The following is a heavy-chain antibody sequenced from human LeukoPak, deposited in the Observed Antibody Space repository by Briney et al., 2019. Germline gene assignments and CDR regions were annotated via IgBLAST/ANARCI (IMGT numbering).Heavy chain of an antibody. CDR2: IYYSGTT. CDR3: VRRRGITPNWFDP. V-gene: IGHV4-39*01. D-gene: IGHD3-10*01. CDR1: GDSISSSSYY. Sequence: SETLSLTCTVSGDSISSSSYYWGWIRQPQGKGLEWIGNIYYSGTTFYNPSLKSRLTISMDTSKNQFSLNLSFVTAAATAVYYCVRRRGITPNWFDPWGQGTLVTVSS. J-gene: IGHJ5*02.